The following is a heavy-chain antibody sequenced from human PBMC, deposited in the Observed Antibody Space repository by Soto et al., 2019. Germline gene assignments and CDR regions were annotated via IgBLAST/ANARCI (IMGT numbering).Heavy chain of an antibody. CDR2: ISGSGGST. V-gene: IGHV3-23*01. Sequence: PGGSLRLSCAASGFTFSSYVMSWVRQAPGKGLEWVSAISGSGGSTYYADSVKGRFTISRDNSKNTLYLQMNSLRAEDTAVYYCARTLSSYGTHYWGQGTLVTVS. J-gene: IGHJ4*02. D-gene: IGHD5-18*01. CDR1: GFTFSSYV. CDR3: ARTLSSYGTHY.